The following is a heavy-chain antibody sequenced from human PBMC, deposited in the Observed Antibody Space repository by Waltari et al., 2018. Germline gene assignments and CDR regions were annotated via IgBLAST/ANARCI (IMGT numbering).Heavy chain of an antibody. Sequence: QVNLVESGGGVFQPVGSLRLSCATSGFTFRNFGMHWVRQAPGKGVEWVALIWFDGSDKFYADSVRGRFTISRDNSARTLYLDMDSLRLDDTAMYYCAKDAFGNTYLDFWGQGTLVTVSS. CDR2: IWFDGSDK. CDR1: GFTFRNFG. D-gene: IGHD2-2*02. J-gene: IGHJ4*02. V-gene: IGHV3-30*02. CDR3: AKDAFGNTYLDF.